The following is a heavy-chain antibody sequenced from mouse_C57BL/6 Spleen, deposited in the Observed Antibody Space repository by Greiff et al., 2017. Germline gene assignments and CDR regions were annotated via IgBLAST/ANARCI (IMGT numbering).Heavy chain of an antibody. CDR3: ARRPYYYGSSYVDY. CDR2: IDPSDSYT. J-gene: IGHJ2*01. CDR1: GYTFTSYW. V-gene: IGHV1-50*01. D-gene: IGHD1-1*01. Sequence: VQLQQSGAELVKPGASVKLSCKASGYTFTSYWMQWVKQRPGQGLEWIGEIDPSDSYTNYNQKFKGKATLTVDTSSSTAYMQLSSLTSEDSAVYYCARRPYYYGSSYVDYWGQGTTLTVSS.